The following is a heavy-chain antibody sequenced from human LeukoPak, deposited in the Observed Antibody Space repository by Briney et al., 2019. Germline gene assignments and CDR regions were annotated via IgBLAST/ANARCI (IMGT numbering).Heavy chain of an antibody. V-gene: IGHV4-59*08. D-gene: IGHD6-19*01. J-gene: IGHJ4*02. CDR2: IYYSGST. CDR1: GGSISSYY. CDR3: ARRRMGSGYYFDY. Sequence: SETLSLTCTVSGGSISSYYWSWIRQPPGKGLEWIGYIYYSGSTNYNPSLKCRVTISVDTSKNQFSLKLSSVTAADTAVYYCARRRMGSGYYFDYWGQGTLVTVSS.